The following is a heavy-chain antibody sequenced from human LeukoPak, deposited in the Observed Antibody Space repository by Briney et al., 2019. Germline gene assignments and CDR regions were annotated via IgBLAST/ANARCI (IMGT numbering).Heavy chain of an antibody. Sequence: ASVKVSCKASGYTFTGYYMHWVRHAPGQGLEWMGWINPNSGGTEYAQKFQGRVTMTRDTSITTAYMELSRLRSDDTAMYYCARDHCTRSSCYEDHYYGMDVWGQGTTVTVSS. V-gene: IGHV1-2*02. J-gene: IGHJ6*02. CDR3: ARDHCTRSSCYEDHYYGMDV. CDR1: GYTFTGYY. D-gene: IGHD2-2*01. CDR2: INPNSGGT.